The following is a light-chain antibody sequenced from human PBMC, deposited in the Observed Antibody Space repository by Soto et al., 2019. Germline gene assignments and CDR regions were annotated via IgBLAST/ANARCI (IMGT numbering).Light chain of an antibody. Sequence: QSALTQPASVSGSPGQSISISCTGTSTDIGDYNFVSWYRHHPGKAPQVMIYEVSNRPSGVSNRFSGSKSGNTASLTISGLQPEDEGDYYCSSYTSTSTPWVFGGGTKLTGL. J-gene: IGLJ3*02. CDR3: SSYTSTSTPWV. CDR2: EVS. V-gene: IGLV2-14*01. CDR1: STDIGDYNF.